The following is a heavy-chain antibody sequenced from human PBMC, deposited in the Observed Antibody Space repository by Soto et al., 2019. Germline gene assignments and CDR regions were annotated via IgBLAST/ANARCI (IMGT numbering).Heavy chain of an antibody. CDR1: GFTFSSYS. CDR3: ARAPAQVVPAADCWFDP. Sequence: GGSLRLSCAASGFTFSSYSMNWVRQAPGKGLEWVSSISSSSSYIYYADSVKGRFTISRDNAKNSLYLQMNSLRAEDTAVYYCARAPAQVVPAADCWFDPWGQGTLVTVSS. J-gene: IGHJ5*02. V-gene: IGHV3-21*01. CDR2: ISSSSSYI. D-gene: IGHD2-2*01.